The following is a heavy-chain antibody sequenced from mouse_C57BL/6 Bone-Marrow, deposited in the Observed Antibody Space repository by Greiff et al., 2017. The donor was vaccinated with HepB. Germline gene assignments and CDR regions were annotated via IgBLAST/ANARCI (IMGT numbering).Heavy chain of an antibody. V-gene: IGHV1-82*01. D-gene: IGHD1-1*01. CDR1: GYAFSSSW. Sequence: QVQLQQSGPELVKPGASVKISCKASGYAFSSSWMNWVKQRPGKGLEWIGRIYPGDGDTNYNGKFKGKATLTADKSASTAYMQRSSLTSEDSAVYFCARSDYGSSAWFAYWGQGTLVTVSA. CDR2: IYPGDGDT. CDR3: ARSDYGSSAWFAY. J-gene: IGHJ3*01.